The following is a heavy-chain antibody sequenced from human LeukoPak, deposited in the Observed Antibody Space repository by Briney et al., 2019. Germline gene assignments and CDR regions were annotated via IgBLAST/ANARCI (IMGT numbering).Heavy chain of an antibody. CDR2: ISAYNGNT. V-gene: IGHV1-18*01. J-gene: IGHJ4*02. Sequence: ASVKVSCKASGYTFTSYGISWVRQAPGQGLEWMGWISAYNGNTNYAQKLQGRVTITRDTSASTAYMELSSLRSEDTAVYYCARADAGAPPLDYWGQGTLVTVSS. CDR3: ARADAGAPPLDY. CDR1: GYTFTSYG. D-gene: IGHD1-26*01.